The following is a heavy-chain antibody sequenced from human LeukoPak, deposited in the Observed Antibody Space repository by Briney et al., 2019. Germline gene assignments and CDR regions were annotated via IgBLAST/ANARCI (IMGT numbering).Heavy chain of an antibody. V-gene: IGHV3-21*01. D-gene: IGHD6-6*01. CDR1: GFTFSNYN. J-gene: IGHJ4*02. CDR2: ISDSGSNV. CDR3: AKEGRSSTPGY. Sequence: GGSLRLSCAASGFTFSNYNMDWFRQAPGKGLEWVSSISDSGSNVYYTDSVKGRFTISRDNAKNSLYLQMNSLRAEDTAVYYCAKEGRSSTPGYWGQGTLVTVSS.